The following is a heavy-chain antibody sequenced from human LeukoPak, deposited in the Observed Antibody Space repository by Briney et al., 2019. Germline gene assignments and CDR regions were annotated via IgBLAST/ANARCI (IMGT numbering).Heavy chain of an antibody. J-gene: IGHJ5*02. D-gene: IGHD3-9*01. CDR2: INHSGST. Sequence: SETLSLTCAVYGGSFSGYYWGWIRQPPGKGLEWIGEINHSGSTNYNPSLKSRVTISVDTSKNQFSLKLSSVTAADTAVYYCAGTGYYDILTGGPWGQGTLVTVSS. CDR1: GGSFSGYY. V-gene: IGHV4-34*01. CDR3: AGTGYYDILTGGP.